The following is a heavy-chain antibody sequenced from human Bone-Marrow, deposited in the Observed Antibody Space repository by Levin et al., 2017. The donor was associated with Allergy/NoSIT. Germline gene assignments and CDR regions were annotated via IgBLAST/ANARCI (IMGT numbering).Heavy chain of an antibody. J-gene: IGHJ6*02. Sequence: PSETLSLTCAVYGGSFSGYYWSWIRQPPGKGLEWIGEINHSGSTNYNPSLKSRVTISVDTSKNQFSLKLSSVTAADTAVYYCARARRIRSARGMDVWGQGTTVTVSS. V-gene: IGHV4-34*01. CDR3: ARARRIRSARGMDV. CDR1: GGSFSGYY. CDR2: INHSGST.